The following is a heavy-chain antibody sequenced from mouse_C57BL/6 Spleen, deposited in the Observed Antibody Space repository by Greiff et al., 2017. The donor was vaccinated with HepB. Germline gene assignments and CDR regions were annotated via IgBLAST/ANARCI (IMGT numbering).Heavy chain of an antibody. Sequence: EVQLQQSGAELVRPGASVKLSCTASGFNIKDYYMHWVKQRPEQGLEWIGRIDPEDGDNEYSPKFQGKATMTADTSSNTAYLQLSILTSDDTAVYYCTPYYYGSSSHFDYWGQGTTLTVSS. CDR1: GFNIKDYY. D-gene: IGHD1-1*01. CDR2: IDPEDGDN. J-gene: IGHJ2*01. CDR3: TPYYYGSSSHFDY. V-gene: IGHV14-1*01.